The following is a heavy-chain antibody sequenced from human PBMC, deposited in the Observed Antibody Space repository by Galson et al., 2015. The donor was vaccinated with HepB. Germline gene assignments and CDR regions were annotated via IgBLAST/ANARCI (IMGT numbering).Heavy chain of an antibody. CDR3: ARDQGGSYYYYYGMDV. CDR1: GYTFTSYG. Sequence: SVKVSCKASGYTFTSYGISWVRQAPGQGLEWMGWISAYNGNTNYAQKLQGRVTMTTDTSTSTAYMELRSLRSDDTAVYYCARDQGGSYYYYYGMDVWGQGTTVTVSS. J-gene: IGHJ6*02. D-gene: IGHD1-26*01. V-gene: IGHV1-18*01. CDR2: ISAYNGNT.